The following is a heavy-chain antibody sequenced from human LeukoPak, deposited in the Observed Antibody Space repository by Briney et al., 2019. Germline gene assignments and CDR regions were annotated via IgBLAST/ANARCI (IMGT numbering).Heavy chain of an antibody. CDR2: IYSDGSS. V-gene: IGHV3-53*01. Sequence: GSLRLSCAASGFIVNTYYMSWVRQAPGKGLEWVSIIYSDGSSYYADSVKGRFTISRDTSKNTLYLQMNSLRAEDTAVYYCARIYSGSHYSWGQGTLATIS. CDR1: GFIVNTYY. D-gene: IGHD1-26*01. CDR3: ARIYSGSHYS. J-gene: IGHJ4*02.